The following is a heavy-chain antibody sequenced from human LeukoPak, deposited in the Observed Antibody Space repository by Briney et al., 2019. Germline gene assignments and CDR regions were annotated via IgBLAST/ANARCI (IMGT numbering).Heavy chain of an antibody. CDR1: GGSISSSSYY. CDR3: ARGVSTINFDF. Sequence: SETLSLTCTVSGGSISSSSYYWGWIRQPPGKGLEWIGSIYYSGSTYYNPSLKSRVTISVDTPKNQFSLKLSSVTAADTAVYYRARGVSTINFDFWGQGTLVIVSS. J-gene: IGHJ4*02. D-gene: IGHD5/OR15-5a*01. CDR2: IYYSGST. V-gene: IGHV4-39*01.